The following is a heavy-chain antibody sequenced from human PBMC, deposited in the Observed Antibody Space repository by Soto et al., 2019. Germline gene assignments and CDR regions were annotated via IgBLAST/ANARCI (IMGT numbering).Heavy chain of an antibody. D-gene: IGHD6-19*01. Sequence: QVQLVQSGAEVKKPGSSVKVSCKASGGTFSSYTISWVRQAPGQGLEWMGRIIPILGIANYAQKFQGRVTITADKSTSTAYMELSSLRSEDTAVDYCARLYSSGWSSVDYWGQGTVVTVSS. CDR1: GGTFSSYT. V-gene: IGHV1-69*02. CDR3: ARLYSSGWSSVDY. CDR2: IIPILGIA. J-gene: IGHJ4*02.